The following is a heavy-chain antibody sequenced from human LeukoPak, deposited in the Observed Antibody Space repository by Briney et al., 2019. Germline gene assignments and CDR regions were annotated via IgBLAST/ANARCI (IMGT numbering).Heavy chain of an antibody. J-gene: IGHJ5*02. D-gene: IGHD1-20*01. CDR3: ATDYPGITARINWFDP. CDR2: VDPEDGET. V-gene: IGHV1-69-2*01. Sequence: ASLKISCKASGYTFTDYYMHWVQQAPGKGLEWMGRVDPEDGETIYAEKFQGRVTITADTSTDTAYMELSSLRSEDTAVYYCATDYPGITARINWFDPWGQGTLVTVFS. CDR1: GYTFTDYY.